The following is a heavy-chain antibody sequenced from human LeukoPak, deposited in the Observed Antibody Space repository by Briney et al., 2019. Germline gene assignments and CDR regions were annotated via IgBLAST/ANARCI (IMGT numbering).Heavy chain of an antibody. CDR2: MNPNSGNP. V-gene: IGHV1-8*02. D-gene: IGHD3-22*01. CDR1: GYPFSSYG. J-gene: IGHJ4*02. Sequence: GASVKVSFKASGYPFSSYGIRWVRQATGQGLEWMGWMNPNSGNPGYAQNFQGRVTMTRNTSISTAYMELSSLRSEDTAVYYCARVRFYYDSSGYYSYFDYWGQGTLVTVSS. CDR3: ARVRFYYDSSGYYSYFDY.